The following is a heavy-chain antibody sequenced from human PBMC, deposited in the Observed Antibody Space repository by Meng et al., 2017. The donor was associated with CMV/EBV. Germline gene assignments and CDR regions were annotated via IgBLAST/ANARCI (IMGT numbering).Heavy chain of an antibody. CDR3: AKDSSSPPGAFDY. D-gene: IGHD6-6*01. CDR1: GFTFSSYG. V-gene: IGHV3-33*03. Sequence: GESLKISCAASGFTFSSYGMHWVRQAPGKGLEWVAVIWYDGSNKYYADSVKGRFTISRDKSKNTLYLQMNSLRAEDTAVYYCAKDSSSPPGAFDYWGQGTLVTVSS. J-gene: IGHJ4*02. CDR2: IWYDGSNK.